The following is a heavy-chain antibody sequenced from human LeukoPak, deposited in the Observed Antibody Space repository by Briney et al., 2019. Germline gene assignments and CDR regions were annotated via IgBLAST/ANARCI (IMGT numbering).Heavy chain of an antibody. Sequence: AGGSLRLSCAASGFTFSSYWMHWVRQAPGKGLVWVSRINSDGSSTSYADSVKGRFTISRDNAKNTLYLQMNSLRAEDTALYYCAKGLYYDSSGYFDYWGQGTLVTVSS. CDR3: AKGLYYDSSGYFDY. J-gene: IGHJ4*02. CDR2: INSDGSST. D-gene: IGHD3-22*01. CDR1: GFTFSSYW. V-gene: IGHV3-74*01.